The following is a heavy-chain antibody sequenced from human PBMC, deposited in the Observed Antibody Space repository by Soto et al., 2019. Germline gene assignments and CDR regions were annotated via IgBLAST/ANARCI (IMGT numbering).Heavy chain of an antibody. CDR2: IWYDGSNK. CDR1: GFTFSSYG. J-gene: IGHJ6*02. CDR3: ARDRVATRGPYYYYGMDV. Sequence: TGGSLRLSCAASGFTFSSYGMHWVRQAPGKGLEWVAVIWYDGSNKYYADSVKGRFTISRDNSKNTLYLQMNSLRAEDTAVYYCARDRVATRGPYYYYGMDVWGQGTTVTVSS. D-gene: IGHD5-12*01. V-gene: IGHV3-33*01.